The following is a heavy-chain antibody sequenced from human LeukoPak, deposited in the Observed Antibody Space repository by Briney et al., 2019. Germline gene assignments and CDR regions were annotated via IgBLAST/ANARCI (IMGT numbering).Heavy chain of an antibody. CDR2: INPNSGGT. CDR3: ARTKRGYYGSGSPFDY. V-gene: IGHV1-2*02. D-gene: IGHD3-10*01. Sequence: SVKVSCKASGYTFSGYYMHWGRQAPGQGVEGMGWINPNSGGTNYAQKFQGRVTMTRDTSISTAYMELSRLRSDDTAVYYCARTKRGYYGSGSPFDYWGQGTLVTVSS. J-gene: IGHJ4*02. CDR1: GYTFSGYY.